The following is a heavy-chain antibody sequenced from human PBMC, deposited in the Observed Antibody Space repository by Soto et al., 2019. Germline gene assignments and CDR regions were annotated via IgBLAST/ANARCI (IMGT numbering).Heavy chain of an antibody. D-gene: IGHD3-22*01. CDR2: INHSGST. Sequence: SSETLSLTCAVYGGSFSGYYWSWIRQPPGKGLEWIGEINHSGSTNYNPSLKSRVTISVDTSKNQFSLKLSSVTAADTAVYYCARARGGRRYYDSSGRTYYYYYGMDVWGQGTTVTVSS. CDR3: ARARGGRRYYDSSGRTYYYYYGMDV. CDR1: GGSFSGYY. J-gene: IGHJ6*02. V-gene: IGHV4-34*01.